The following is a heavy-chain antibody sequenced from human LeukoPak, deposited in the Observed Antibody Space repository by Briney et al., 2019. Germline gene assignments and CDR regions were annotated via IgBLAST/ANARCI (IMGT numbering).Heavy chain of an antibody. J-gene: IGHJ6*02. CDR3: ARGSEPGYSGSWYFLGLDV. CDR1: GGSFSSYY. D-gene: IGHD6-13*01. Sequence: SETLSLTCAVYGGSFSSYYWSWIRQPPGKGLEWIGYIYYSGSTNYNPSLKSRVTISVDTSKNQFSLKLSSVTAADTAVYYCARGSEPGYSGSWYFLGLDVWGQGTTVTVSS. V-gene: IGHV4-59*01. CDR2: IYYSGST.